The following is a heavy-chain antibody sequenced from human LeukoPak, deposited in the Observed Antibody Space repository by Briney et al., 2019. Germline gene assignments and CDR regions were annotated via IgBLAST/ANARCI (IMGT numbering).Heavy chain of an antibody. CDR1: GYTFTGYY. V-gene: IGHV1-2*02. J-gene: IGHJ6*02. CDR3: AIPLNPPYCSSTSCYRGVGGDDYYGMDV. D-gene: IGHD2-2*01. CDR2: INPNSGGT. Sequence: GASVKVSCKAAGYTFTGYYMHLVRQAPGQGLEWMGWINPNSGGTNYAQKFQGRVTMTRDTSISTAYMELSRLRSDDTAVYYCAIPLNPPYCSSTSCYRGVGGDDYYGMDVWGQGTTVTVSS.